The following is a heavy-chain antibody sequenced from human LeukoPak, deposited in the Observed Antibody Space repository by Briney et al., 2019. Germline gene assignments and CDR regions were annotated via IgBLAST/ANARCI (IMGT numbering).Heavy chain of an antibody. J-gene: IGHJ4*02. CDR2: IRSKANSYAT. CDR3: TRMGSGRSVDY. Sequence: GGSLKLSCAASGFTFSGSAIHWVRQASGKGLEWVGRIRSKANSYATEYAASVKGRFTISRDDPEKTAYLQMNSLKIEDTALYYCTRMGSGRSVDYWGQGTLVTVSS. CDR1: GFTFSGSA. D-gene: IGHD1-26*01. V-gene: IGHV3-73*01.